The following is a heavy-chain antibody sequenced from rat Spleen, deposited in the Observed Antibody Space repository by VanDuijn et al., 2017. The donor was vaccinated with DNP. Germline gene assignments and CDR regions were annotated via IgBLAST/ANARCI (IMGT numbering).Heavy chain of an antibody. CDR2: INKDSTIT. CDR3: GRLGWHGWFAY. Sequence: EVKLVESGGGLVQPGRSLKLSCAASGFNFNDYWMGWVRQAPGKGLEWIGEINKDSTITSYSPSLRDKFTISRDNAQNTLYLQMSKLGSEDTAIYYCGRLGWHGWFAYWGQGTLVTVSS. V-gene: IGHV4-2*01. CDR1: GFNFNDYW. D-gene: IGHD1-11*01. J-gene: IGHJ3*01.